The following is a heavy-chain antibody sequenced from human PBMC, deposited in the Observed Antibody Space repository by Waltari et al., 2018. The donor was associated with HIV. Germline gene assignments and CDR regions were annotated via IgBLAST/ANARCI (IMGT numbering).Heavy chain of an antibody. CDR1: GFPFSKSW. V-gene: IGHV3-7*01. CDR3: AKLGAAFDF. CDR2: IRQGGSET. Sequence: EVQLVESGGGLVQPGGYLRLSCSASGFPFSKSWMRWVRTAPGKGLEWVAKIRQGGSETYYVDSVKGRFTISRDDAKNSLYLQLNSLRVEDTAVYYCAKLGAAFDFWGQGTLVTVSS. J-gene: IGHJ4*02. D-gene: IGHD3-16*01.